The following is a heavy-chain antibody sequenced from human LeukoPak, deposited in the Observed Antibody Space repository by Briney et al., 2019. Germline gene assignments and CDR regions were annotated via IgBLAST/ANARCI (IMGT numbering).Heavy chain of an antibody. CDR3: ARTLVYCDGDCCSRWFDP. V-gene: IGHV4-4*07. D-gene: IGHD2-21*02. Sequence: SETLSLTCTVSGGSISSYYWSWIRQPAGKGLEWIGRMYTSGSTNYNPSLKSRVTMSVDTSKNQFSLKLSSVTAADTAVYYCARTLVYCDGDCCSRWFDPWGQGTLVTVSS. CDR2: MYTSGST. CDR1: GGSISSYY. J-gene: IGHJ5*02.